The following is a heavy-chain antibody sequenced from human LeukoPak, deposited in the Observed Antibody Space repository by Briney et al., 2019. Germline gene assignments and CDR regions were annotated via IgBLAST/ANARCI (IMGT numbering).Heavy chain of an antibody. J-gene: IGHJ4*02. Sequence: ASVKVSCKASGYTFTSYYMHWVRQAPGQGLGWMGIINPSGGSTSYAQKFQGRVTMTRDTSTSTVYVELSSLRSEDTAVYYCARDGGQYGSGSYYFDYWGQGTLVAVSS. CDR2: INPSGGST. CDR1: GYTFTSYY. V-gene: IGHV1-46*01. CDR3: ARDGGQYGSGSYYFDY. D-gene: IGHD3-10*01.